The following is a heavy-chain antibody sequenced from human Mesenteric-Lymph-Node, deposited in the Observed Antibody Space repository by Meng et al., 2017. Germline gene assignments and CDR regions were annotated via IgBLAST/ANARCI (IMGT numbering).Heavy chain of an antibody. CDR3: ARDLWFDP. J-gene: IGHJ5*02. CDR1: GFTVDSNY. V-gene: IGHV3-66*01. Sequence: VESGGALVKPGGSLRLSCAASGFTVDSNYMNWVRQAPGKGLEWVSVMYSGGRTFYADSVKGRFTISRDNSKNTLYLQMYSLRVEDTAVYYCARDLWFDPWGQGTLVTVSS. CDR2: MYSGGRT.